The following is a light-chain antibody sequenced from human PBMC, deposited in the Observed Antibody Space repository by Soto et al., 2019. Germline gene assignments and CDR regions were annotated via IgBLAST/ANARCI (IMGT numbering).Light chain of an antibody. Sequence: EIVMTQSPATLSLSPGVRATLSCRASQSVSSNLVWYLQKPGQAPRLLIYDTSTRATNVPARFSGSGSETEFTLTISGLQSEDFGIYYCHHYNNWPPRNTFGQGTKLEIK. V-gene: IGKV3-15*01. J-gene: IGKJ2*01. CDR2: DTS. CDR1: QSVSSN. CDR3: HHYNNWPPRNT.